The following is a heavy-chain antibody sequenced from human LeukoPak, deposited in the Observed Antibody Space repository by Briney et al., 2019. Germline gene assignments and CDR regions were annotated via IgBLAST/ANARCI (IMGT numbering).Heavy chain of an antibody. D-gene: IGHD3-16*01. Sequence: IPSQTLSLTCTVSGGSITSGSYSWSWIRQPPGKGLEWIGFVYHGGSTYYSPSLRSRATISIEWSQTQFSLKLTSVTAADTAVYYCARYSDGNIHGTFDPWGQGTMVIVSS. CDR1: GGSITSGSYS. V-gene: IGHV4-30-2*01. CDR2: VYHGGST. CDR3: ARYSDGNIHGTFDP. J-gene: IGHJ3*01.